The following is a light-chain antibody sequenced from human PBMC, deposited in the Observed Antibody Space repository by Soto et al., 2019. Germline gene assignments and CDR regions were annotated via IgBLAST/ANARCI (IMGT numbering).Light chain of an antibody. CDR3: QQYNSYPWT. CDR2: HAS. J-gene: IGKJ1*01. CDR1: QFISSW. Sequence: SLCTAVGESAAVAGRASQFISSWLAWYQQKPGKVPKLLIFHASNLESGVPSRFSGSGSGTEFTLPLSRLHPDASAPYYCQQYNSYPWTFGQGTKVDIK. V-gene: IGKV1-5*01.